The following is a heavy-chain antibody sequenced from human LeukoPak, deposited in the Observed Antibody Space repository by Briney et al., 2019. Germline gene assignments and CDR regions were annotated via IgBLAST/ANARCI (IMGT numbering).Heavy chain of an antibody. CDR1: GYTFTSYD. CDR3: AIVVPAAVDY. D-gene: IGHD2-2*01. CDR2: VNPNSGNT. J-gene: IGHJ4*02. V-gene: IGHV1-8*01. Sequence: ASVKVSCKASGYTFTSYDINWVRQATGQGLEWMGWVNPNSGNTGYAQEFQGRVTMTRNTSISTAYMELSSLRSEDTAVYYCAIVVPAAVDYWGQGTLVTVSS.